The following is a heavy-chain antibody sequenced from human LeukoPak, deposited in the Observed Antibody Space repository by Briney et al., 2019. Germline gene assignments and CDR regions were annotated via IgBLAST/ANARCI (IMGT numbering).Heavy chain of an antibody. CDR1: GGSFSGYY. CDR3: GSGSLRFWFDP. V-gene: IGHV4-34*01. Sequence: PSETLSLTCAVYGGSFSGYYWSWIRQPPGKGLEWIGEINHSGSTNYNPSLKSRVTISVDTSKNQFSLKLSSVTAADTAVYYCGSGSLRFWFDPWGQGTLVTVSS. J-gene: IGHJ5*02. CDR2: INHSGST.